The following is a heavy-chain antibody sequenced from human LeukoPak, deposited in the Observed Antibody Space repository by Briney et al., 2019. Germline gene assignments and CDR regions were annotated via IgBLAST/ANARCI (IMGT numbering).Heavy chain of an antibody. D-gene: IGHD3-16*02. CDR3: ARYSLYDNVWGSYRQTFAFDC. V-gene: IGHV4-59*01. J-gene: IGHJ4*02. CDR1: GFTFSSYA. CDR2: IYYTGST. Sequence: PGGSLRLSCAASGFTFSSYAMSWIRQPPGKGLEWIGYIYYTGSTNYNPSLKSRVTISLDTSKNQFSLKLSSVTAADTAVYYCARYSLYDNVWGSYRQTFAFDCWGQGTLVTVSS.